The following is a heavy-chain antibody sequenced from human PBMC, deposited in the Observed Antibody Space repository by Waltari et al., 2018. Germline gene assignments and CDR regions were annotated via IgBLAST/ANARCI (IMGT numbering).Heavy chain of an antibody. CDR3: ARVHYDFWSGYYI. D-gene: IGHD3-3*01. CDR1: GYPFSDYD. V-gene: IGHV1-8*02. J-gene: IGHJ4*02. Sequence: QMQLVQSGAEVKKPGASVKVSCKASGYPFSDYDINWVRQATGHELEWMGWINPKSGNTVSAQNFQDRVTITRDPSTSTVYMELSSLRSDDAAVYYCARVHYDFWSGYYIWGQGTLVTVPS. CDR2: INPKSGNT.